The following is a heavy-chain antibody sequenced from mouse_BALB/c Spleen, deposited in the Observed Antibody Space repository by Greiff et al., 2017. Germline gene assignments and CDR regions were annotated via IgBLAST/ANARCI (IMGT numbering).Heavy chain of an antibody. CDR3: ARKEYGNHWYFDV. Sequence: QVQLQQSGPGLVAPSQSLSITCTVSGFSLTSYGVHWVRQPPGKGLEWLGVIWAGGSTNYNSALMSRLSISKDNSKSQVFLKMNSLQTDDTAMYYCARKEYGNHWYFDVWGAGTTVTVSS. CDR2: IWAGGST. D-gene: IGHD2-10*02. CDR1: GFSLTSYG. V-gene: IGHV2-9*02. J-gene: IGHJ1*01.